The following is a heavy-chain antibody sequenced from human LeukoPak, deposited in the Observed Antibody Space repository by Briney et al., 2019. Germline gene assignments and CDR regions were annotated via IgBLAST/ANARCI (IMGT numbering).Heavy chain of an antibody. CDR1: GGSISSYY. CDR3: ARHYDSSGYYPLDY. Sequence: SETLSLTCTVSGGSISSYYWGWIRQPPGKGLEWIGSIYYSGSTYYNPSLKSRVTISVDTSKNQFSLKLSSVTAADTAVYYCARHYDSSGYYPLDYWGQGALVTVSS. V-gene: IGHV4-39*01. CDR2: IYYSGST. J-gene: IGHJ4*02. D-gene: IGHD3-22*01.